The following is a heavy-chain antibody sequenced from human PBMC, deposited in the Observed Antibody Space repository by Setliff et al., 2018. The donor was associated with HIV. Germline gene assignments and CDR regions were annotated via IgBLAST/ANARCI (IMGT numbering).Heavy chain of an antibody. CDR3: AFSKQMATMAFDY. CDR2: IYHSGFT. Sequence: PSETLSLTCSVSGGSISSSTYYWGWIRQPPGQGLEWIGSIYHSGFTYHNPSLKSRTTLSVDTSKNQFSLKLSSVTAADTAVYYCAFSKQMATMAFDYWGQGALVTVSS. J-gene: IGHJ4*02. CDR1: GGSISSSTYY. V-gene: IGHV4-39*01. D-gene: IGHD5-12*01.